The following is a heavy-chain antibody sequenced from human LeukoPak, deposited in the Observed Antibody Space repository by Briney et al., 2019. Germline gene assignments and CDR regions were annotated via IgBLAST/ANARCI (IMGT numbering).Heavy chain of an antibody. J-gene: IGHJ5*02. CDR1: GGSISSGSYY. CDR3: ASFPFDFWSGYYAP. D-gene: IGHD3-3*01. Sequence: SETLSLTCTVSGGSISSGSYYWSWIRQPAGKGLEWIGRIYTSGSTNYNPSLKSRVTISVDTPKNQFSLKLSSVTAADTAVYYCASFPFDFWSGYYAPWGQGTLVTVSS. V-gene: IGHV4-61*02. CDR2: IYTSGST.